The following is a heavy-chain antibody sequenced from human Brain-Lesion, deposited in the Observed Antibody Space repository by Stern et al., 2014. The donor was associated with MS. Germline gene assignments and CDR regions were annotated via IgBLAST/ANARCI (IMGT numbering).Heavy chain of an antibody. Sequence: EDQLVESGGGLVQPGGSLRLSCAGSGFSLSSYWMSWVRQAPGKGPELVATIKQDGSERYYGDSVKGRFPISRDNSKNSVFLQMNSLRVDDTSVYYCARDCGSGSCYQTQYYYGVDVWGQGTTVIVSS. V-gene: IGHV3-7*01. CDR1: GFSLSSYW. CDR3: ARDCGSGSCYQTQYYYGVDV. J-gene: IGHJ6*02. CDR2: IKQDGSER. D-gene: IGHD2-15*01.